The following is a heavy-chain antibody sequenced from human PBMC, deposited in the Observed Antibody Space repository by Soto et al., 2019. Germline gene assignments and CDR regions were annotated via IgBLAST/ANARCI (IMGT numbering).Heavy chain of an antibody. D-gene: IGHD5-18*01. Sequence: PGGSLRLSCAASGFTFSSYGMHWVRQAPGKGLEWVAVIWYDGSNKYYADSVKGRFTISRDNSKNSLYLQMNSLRAEDTAVYYCARDPGETAMALGDGGYWGQGTLVTVSS. J-gene: IGHJ4*02. CDR2: IWYDGSNK. CDR1: GFTFSSYG. CDR3: ARDPGETAMALGDGGY. V-gene: IGHV3-33*01.